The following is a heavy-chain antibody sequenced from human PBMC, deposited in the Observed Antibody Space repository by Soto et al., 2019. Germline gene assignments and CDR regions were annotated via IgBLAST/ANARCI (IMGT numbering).Heavy chain of an antibody. Sequence: SETLSLTCTVSGGSVSSGSYYWSWIRQPPGKGLEWIGYIYYSGSTNYNPSLKSRVTISVDTSKNQFSLKLSSVTAADTAVYYCARDPKALKGHYYYMDVWGKGTTVTVSS. CDR1: GGSVSSGSYY. V-gene: IGHV4-61*01. J-gene: IGHJ6*03. D-gene: IGHD3-16*02. CDR3: ARDPKALKGHYYYMDV. CDR2: IYYSGST.